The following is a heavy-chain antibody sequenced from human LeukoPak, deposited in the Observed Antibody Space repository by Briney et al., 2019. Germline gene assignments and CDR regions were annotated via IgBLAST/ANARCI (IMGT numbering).Heavy chain of an antibody. V-gene: IGHV3-23*01. D-gene: IGHD2-2*01. CDR2: MRGRGGST. Sequence: PGGPLRLSCAASGFTFSSYAMSGVRQAPGKGREWVSAMRGRGGSTYYAASVKARFTISRDNSKNTLYLQMNSLRAEDTAVYYCAKDLAPYVVVPAATDYWGQGTPVTVSS. CDR3: AKDLAPYVVVPAATDY. CDR1: GFTFSSYA. J-gene: IGHJ4*02.